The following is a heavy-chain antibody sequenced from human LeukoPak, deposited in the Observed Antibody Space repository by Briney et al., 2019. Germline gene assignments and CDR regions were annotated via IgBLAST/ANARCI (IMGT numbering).Heavy chain of an antibody. CDR2: INPSGGST. Sequence: ASVKVSCKTSGYSFTSYYIHWVRLAPGQGLEWMGVINPSGGSTSYTQKFQGRVTMTRDTSTSTVYVELSSLTSEDTAVYYCARDLMHYYDSSGYSGIQHWGQGTLVTVSS. V-gene: IGHV1-46*01. D-gene: IGHD3-22*01. CDR1: GYSFTSYY. J-gene: IGHJ1*01. CDR3: ARDLMHYYDSSGYSGIQH.